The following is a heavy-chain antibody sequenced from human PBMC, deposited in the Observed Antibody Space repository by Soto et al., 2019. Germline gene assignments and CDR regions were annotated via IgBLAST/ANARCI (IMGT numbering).Heavy chain of an antibody. CDR1: GYIFTSYG. V-gene: IGHV1-18*01. D-gene: IGHD4-17*01. J-gene: IGHJ4*02. CDR2: ISAQNGNT. Sequence: QAHLVQSGPEVKKPGASVKVSCKGSGYIFTSYGIAWVRQAPGQGLEWMGWISAQNGNTEYAQTFQGRVTVTRDTSTSTAYLELRSLRSDDTALYYCARGRYGDYWGQGALVTVSS. CDR3: ARGRYGDY.